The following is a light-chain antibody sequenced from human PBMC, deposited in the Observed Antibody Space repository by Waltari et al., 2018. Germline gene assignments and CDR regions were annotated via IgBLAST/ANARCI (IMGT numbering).Light chain of an antibody. CDR1: QSVSSS. J-gene: IGKJ5*01. CDR3: QQRSKWPIT. Sequence: EIVLTQSPATLSLSPGDSATLSCRASQSVSSSFGGYQQRPGQAPRLLIYEASSRATGIPARFSGSGSGTDFTLTISSLEPEDFAVYYCQQRSKWPITFGQGTRLEIK. CDR2: EAS. V-gene: IGKV3-11*01.